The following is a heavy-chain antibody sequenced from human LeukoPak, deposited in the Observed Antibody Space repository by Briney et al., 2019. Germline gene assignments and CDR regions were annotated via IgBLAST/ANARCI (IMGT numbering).Heavy chain of an antibody. Sequence: SETLSLTCTVSGGSISSYYWSWIRQPPGKGLEWIGYVYYSGSTNYNPSLKSRVTISVDTSKNQFSLKLSSVTAADTAVYYCASSGSGTGASRNYYYYGMDVWGQGTTVIVSS. J-gene: IGHJ6*02. CDR2: VYYSGST. D-gene: IGHD3-10*01. V-gene: IGHV4-59*08. CDR3: ASSGSGTGASRNYYYYGMDV. CDR1: GGSISSYY.